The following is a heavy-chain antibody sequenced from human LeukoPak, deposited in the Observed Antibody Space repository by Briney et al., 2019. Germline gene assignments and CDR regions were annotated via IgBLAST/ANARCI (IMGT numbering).Heavy chain of an antibody. V-gene: IGHV4-34*01. CDR3: VRRGYDSGQEIGDY. J-gene: IGHJ4*02. D-gene: IGHD5-18*01. Sequence: SETLSLTCAVYGGSFSGYYWSWIRQPPGKGLEWIGEINHSGSTNYNPSLKSRVTISVDTSKNQFSLKVNSVTAADTAVYYCVRRGYDSGQEIGDYWGQGTLVTVSS. CDR1: GGSFSGYY. CDR2: INHSGST.